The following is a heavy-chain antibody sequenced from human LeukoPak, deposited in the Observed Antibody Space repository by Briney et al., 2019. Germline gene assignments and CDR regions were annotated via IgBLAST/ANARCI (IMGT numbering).Heavy chain of an antibody. CDR3: AKESGYDVAFHY. V-gene: IGHV3-23*01. CDR1: GFTFTSHA. CDR2: ISGSGDST. J-gene: IGHJ4*02. D-gene: IGHD5-12*01. Sequence: GGSLRLSCAASGFTFTSHAMSWVRQAPGKGLEWVSIISGSGDSTYYADSVKGRFTISRDNSKNTLYLQMNSLRADDTAVYYCAKESGYDVAFHYWGQGTLVTLSS.